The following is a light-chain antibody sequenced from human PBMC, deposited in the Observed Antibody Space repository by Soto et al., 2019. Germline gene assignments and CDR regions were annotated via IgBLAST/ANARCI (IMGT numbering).Light chain of an antibody. CDR2: EVT. J-gene: IGLJ1*01. CDR3: SSYTSRDPRV. Sequence: QSALTQPASVSGSPGQSITISCTGTSSDVGGYNFVSWYQQHPDKAPKLMVYEVTKRPSGVSDRFSGSKSGNTASLTISGLQAEDEADYYCSSYTSRDPRVFGTGTKLTVL. V-gene: IGLV2-14*01. CDR1: SSDVGGYNF.